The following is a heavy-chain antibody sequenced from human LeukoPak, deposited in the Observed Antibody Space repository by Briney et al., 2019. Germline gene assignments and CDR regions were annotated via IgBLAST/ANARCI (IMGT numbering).Heavy chain of an antibody. CDR2: IYTSGST. Sequence: SETLSLTCTVSGGSISSGSYYWSWIRQPAGKGLEWIGRIYTSGSTNYNPSLKSRVTMSVDTSKNQFSLKLSSVTAADTAVYYCARDQGVRGVIFAEYFQHWGQGTLVTVSS. V-gene: IGHV4-61*02. D-gene: IGHD3-10*01. J-gene: IGHJ1*01. CDR1: GGSISSGSYY. CDR3: ARDQGVRGVIFAEYFQH.